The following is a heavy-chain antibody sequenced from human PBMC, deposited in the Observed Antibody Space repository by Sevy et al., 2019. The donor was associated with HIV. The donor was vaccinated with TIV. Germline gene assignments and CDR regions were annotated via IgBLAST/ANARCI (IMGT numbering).Heavy chain of an antibody. CDR2: IKQDGSEM. CDR3: TTGHQELGM. D-gene: IGHD6-13*01. V-gene: IGHV3-7*01. J-gene: IGHJ4*02. Sequence: GGSLRLSCAASGFPFSSHWMTWVRQAPGKGLDWVASIKQDGSEMYYVDSVKGRFTISRDNAKNSVYLQMNSLRVEDTAMYYCTTGHQELGMWGQGTLVTVSS. CDR1: GFPFSSHW.